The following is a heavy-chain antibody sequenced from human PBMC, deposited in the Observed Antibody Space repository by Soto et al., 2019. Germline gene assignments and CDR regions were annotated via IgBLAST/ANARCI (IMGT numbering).Heavy chain of an antibody. CDR2: ITSSGTTI. CDR3: ARDGYSTSSDWPWFDP. Sequence: EAQLVESGGGLVQPGGSLRLSCAASGFTFSVYTMHWVRQSPGKGLEWISSITSSGTTISYADSVKGRFTISRDNAKSSLFLQMDTLRDEDTAVYYCARDGYSTSSDWPWFDPWGQGTLVPVSS. CDR1: GFTFSVYT. D-gene: IGHD6-6*01. J-gene: IGHJ5*02. V-gene: IGHV3-48*02.